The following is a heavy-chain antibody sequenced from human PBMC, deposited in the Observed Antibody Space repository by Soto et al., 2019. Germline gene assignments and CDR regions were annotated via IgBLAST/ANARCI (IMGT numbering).Heavy chain of an antibody. CDR1: GGSISSGDYY. J-gene: IGHJ5*02. D-gene: IGHD3-22*01. Sequence: PSETLSLTYTVSGGSISSGDYYWSWIRQHPGKGLEWIGTIYFSGTTYYNPSLKSRVTISVDTSKNQFSLNLSSVTAADTAVYYCARRDRSGFSYWLDTWGQGTLVTVSS. CDR3: ARRDRSGFSYWLDT. V-gene: IGHV4-31*03. CDR2: IYFSGTT.